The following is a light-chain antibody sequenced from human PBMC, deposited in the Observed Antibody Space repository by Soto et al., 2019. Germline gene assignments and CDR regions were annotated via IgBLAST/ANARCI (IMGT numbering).Light chain of an antibody. CDR1: QGISNY. J-gene: IGKJ1*01. V-gene: IGKV1-27*01. Sequence: DIQMTQSPSSLYASVGNRVTITCRASQGISNYLAWYQQKPGKVPKLLIYAASTLQSGVPSRFSGSGSGTDFTLTIASLHPEDVATYYCQKYSSARWTFGQGTKVEI. CDR2: AAS. CDR3: QKYSSARWT.